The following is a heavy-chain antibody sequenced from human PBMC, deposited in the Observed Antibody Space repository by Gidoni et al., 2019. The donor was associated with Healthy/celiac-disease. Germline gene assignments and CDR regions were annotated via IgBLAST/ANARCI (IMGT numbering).Heavy chain of an antibody. CDR1: GGSISSSNW. V-gene: IGHV4-4*02. J-gene: IGHJ5*02. CDR2: ISHSGST. CDR3: ARGPYCSSTSCSLSSFDP. D-gene: IGHD2-2*01. Sequence: QVQLQESGPGLVTPSGTLSLTCAVSGGSISSSNWWSWVRQPPGKGLEWIGEISHSGSTNYNPSLKSRVTISVDKSKNQFSLKLSSVTAADTAVYYCARGPYCSSTSCSLSSFDPWGQGTLVTVSS.